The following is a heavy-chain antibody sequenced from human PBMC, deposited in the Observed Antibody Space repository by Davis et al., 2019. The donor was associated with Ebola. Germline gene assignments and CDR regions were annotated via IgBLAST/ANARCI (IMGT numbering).Heavy chain of an antibody. Sequence: GGSLRLSCAASGFTFSTYSMSWVRQAPGKGLEWVAFIRFDGSNKYYADSVKGRFTISRDNSKNTLYLQMNSLRAEDTAVYYCASTTQMDYWGQGTLVTVSS. CDR3: ASTTQMDY. V-gene: IGHV3-30*02. D-gene: IGHD2/OR15-2a*01. CDR2: IRFDGSNK. CDR1: GFTFSTYS. J-gene: IGHJ4*02.